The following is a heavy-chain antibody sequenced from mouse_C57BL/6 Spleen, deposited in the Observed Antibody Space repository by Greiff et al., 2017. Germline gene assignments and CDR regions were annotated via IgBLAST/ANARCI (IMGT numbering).Heavy chain of an antibody. CDR3: ARKARNWDGAY. V-gene: IGHV1-18*01. CDR2: INPNNGGT. Sequence: EVQLQQSGPELVKPGASVKIPCKASGYTFTDYNMDWVKQSHGKSLEWIGDINPNNGGTIYNQKFKGKATLTVDKSSSTAYMELRSLTSEDTAVYYCARKARNWDGAYWGQGTLVTVSA. J-gene: IGHJ3*01. D-gene: IGHD4-1*01. CDR1: GYTFTDYN.